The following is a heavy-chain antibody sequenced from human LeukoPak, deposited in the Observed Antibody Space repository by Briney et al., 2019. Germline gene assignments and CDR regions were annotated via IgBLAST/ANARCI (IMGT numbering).Heavy chain of an antibody. CDR1: GGTFSSYA. J-gene: IGHJ4*02. CDR3: ASETMVRGADPGY. Sequence: ASAKVSCKASGGTFSSYAISWVRQAPGQGLEWMGRIIPILGIANYAQKFQGRVTITADKSTSTAYMELSSLRSEDTAVYYCASETMVRGADPGYWGQGTLVTVSS. V-gene: IGHV1-69*04. D-gene: IGHD3-10*01. CDR2: IIPILGIA.